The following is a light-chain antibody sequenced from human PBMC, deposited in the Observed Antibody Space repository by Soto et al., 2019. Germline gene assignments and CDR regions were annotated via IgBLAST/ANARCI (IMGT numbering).Light chain of an antibody. CDR2: KVS. CDR1: QSLVHSDGNTY. CDR3: YQPTPLIT. Sequence: DIVMTQTPPSSSVTLGQPASISCRSSQSLVHSDGNTYLNWLQQRPGQPPRLLIYKVSTRFSGVPDRVSGSGAETDFTLKISRVEAEDVRLYYFYQPTPLITFGQATNVEI. V-gene: IGKV2-24*01. J-gene: IGKJ1*01.